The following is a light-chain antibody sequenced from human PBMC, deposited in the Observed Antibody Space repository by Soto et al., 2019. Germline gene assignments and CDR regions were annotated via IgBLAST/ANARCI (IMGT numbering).Light chain of an antibody. V-gene: IGKV1-5*01. CDR3: QQYNTYSRWT. J-gene: IGKJ1*01. CDR2: DSS. CDR1: QSLSSW. Sequence: DIQMTQSPSTLSASVGDRVTITCRASQSLSSWLAWYQQKPGKATKLLIYDSSSLESGVPSRFSGSGSGTEFTLTISSLQPDDFAAYYFQQYNTYSRWTFGQGTKVEIK.